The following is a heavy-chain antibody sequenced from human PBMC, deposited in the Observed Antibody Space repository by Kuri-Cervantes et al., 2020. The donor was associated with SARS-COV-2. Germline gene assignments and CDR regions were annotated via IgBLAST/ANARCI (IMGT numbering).Heavy chain of an antibody. J-gene: IGHJ4*02. CDR3: ARDSDYDSSEGFDY. V-gene: IGHV3-53*01. CDR2: IYSGGST. CDR1: GFTVSSNY. Sequence: GESLKISCAASGFTVSSNYMSWVRQAPGKGLEWVSVIYSGGSTYYADSVKGRFTTSRDNSKNTLYLQMNSLRAEDTAVYYCARDSDYDSSEGFDYWGQGNLVNVSS. D-gene: IGHD3-22*01.